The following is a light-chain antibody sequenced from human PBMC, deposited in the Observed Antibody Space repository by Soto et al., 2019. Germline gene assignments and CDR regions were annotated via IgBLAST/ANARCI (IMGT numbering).Light chain of an antibody. CDR2: AAS. Sequence: DIQMTQSPSSVSASVGDRVTITCRASQGIRSWLAWYQQNPGKAPKLLIYAASSLQSGDPSRFSGSGSGTDFTLTISSLQPEDFATYYCQQANSFLPLTFGGGTKVEIK. CDR1: QGIRSW. J-gene: IGKJ4*01. CDR3: QQANSFLPLT. V-gene: IGKV1-12*01.